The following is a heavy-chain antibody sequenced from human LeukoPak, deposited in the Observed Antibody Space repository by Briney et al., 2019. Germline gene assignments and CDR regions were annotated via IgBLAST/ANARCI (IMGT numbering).Heavy chain of an antibody. Sequence: GGSLRLSCAASGFTFDDYAMHWVRQAPGKGLEWVSGISWNSGSIGYADSVKGRFTISRDNAKNSLYLQMNSLRAEDTALYYCAKGWFGELYDAFDIWGQGTMVTVSS. J-gene: IGHJ3*02. D-gene: IGHD3-10*01. CDR1: GFTFDDYA. V-gene: IGHV3-9*01. CDR2: ISWNSGSI. CDR3: AKGWFGELYDAFDI.